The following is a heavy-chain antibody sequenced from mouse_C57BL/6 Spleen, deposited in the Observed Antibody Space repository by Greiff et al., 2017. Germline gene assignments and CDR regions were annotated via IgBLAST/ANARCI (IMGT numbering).Heavy chain of an antibody. CDR2: ISYDGSN. J-gene: IGHJ2*01. CDR1: GYSITSGYY. V-gene: IGHV3-6*01. D-gene: IGHD3-2*02. CDR3: ARDSSGHFDY. Sequence: EVKLQESGPGLVKPSQSLSLTCSVTGYSITSGYYWNWIRQFPGNKLEWMGYISYDGSNNYNPSLKNRISITRDTSKNQFFLKLNSVTTEDTATYYCARDSSGHFDYWGQGTTLTVSS.